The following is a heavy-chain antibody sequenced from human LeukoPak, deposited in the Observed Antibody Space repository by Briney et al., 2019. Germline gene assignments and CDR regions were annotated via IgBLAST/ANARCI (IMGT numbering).Heavy chain of an antibody. CDR3: AKVGGIPVDPYFDY. J-gene: IGHJ4*02. CDR2: ISWSSGSI. D-gene: IGHD6-19*01. Sequence: PGGSLRLSCAASGFTFDDYAMHWVRQAPGKGLEWVSGISWSSGSIGYADSVKGRFTISRDNAKNSLYLQMNSLRAEDPALYYCAKVGGIPVDPYFDYWGQGTLVTVSS. CDR1: GFTFDDYA. V-gene: IGHV3-9*01.